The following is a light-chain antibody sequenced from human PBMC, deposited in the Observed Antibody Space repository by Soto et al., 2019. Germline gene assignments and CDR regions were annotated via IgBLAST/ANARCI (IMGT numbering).Light chain of an antibody. CDR3: PLPSNWPLP. CDR2: GAS. J-gene: IGKJ4*01. CDR1: QSVGIN. V-gene: IGKV3-15*01. Sequence: SPAAVSLTRTAIGTSXSRASQSVGINLAWHQQKPGQAPRLLIYGASTRATGIPARFSGSGSGTEFTLTISSLQSEDVAVYSSPLPSNWPLPFGGVTKV.